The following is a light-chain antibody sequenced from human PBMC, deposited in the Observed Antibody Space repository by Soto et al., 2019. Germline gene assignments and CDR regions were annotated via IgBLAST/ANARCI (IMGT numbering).Light chain of an antibody. CDR1: QGINNY. CDR3: LQHNSYPRT. V-gene: IGKV1-17*03. Sequence: DIQMTQSPSAMSASVGDRVTITCRASQGINNYLAWFQQRPGKVPQRLIYGASSLRSGVPSRFSGSGSGTEFTLTINSLQPEDFATYFCLQHNSYPRTFGQGTKVDIK. CDR2: GAS. J-gene: IGKJ1*01.